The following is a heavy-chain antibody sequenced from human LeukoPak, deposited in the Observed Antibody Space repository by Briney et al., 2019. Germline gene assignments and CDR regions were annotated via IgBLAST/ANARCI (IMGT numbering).Heavy chain of an antibody. CDR2: INHSGST. CDR1: GGSFSGYY. J-gene: IGHJ4*02. D-gene: IGHD2-2*01. CDR3: ARCSSTSCYDGYFFDY. Sequence: SETLSLTCAVYGGSFSGYYWSWIRQPPGKGLEWIGEINHSGSTNYNPSLKSRVTISVDTSKNQFSLKLSSVTAADTAVYYCARCSSTSCYDGYFFDYWGQGTLVTVSS. V-gene: IGHV4-34*01.